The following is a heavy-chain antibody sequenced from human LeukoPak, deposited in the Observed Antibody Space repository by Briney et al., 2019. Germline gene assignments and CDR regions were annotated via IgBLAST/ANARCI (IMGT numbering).Heavy chain of an antibody. J-gene: IGHJ4*02. CDR3: ARQRSGSYHTDFDY. D-gene: IGHD1-26*01. CDR1: GYSFTSYW. Sequence: HGESLKISCKGSGYSFTSYWISWVRQMPGKGLEWMGRIDPSDSYTNYSPSFQGQVTISADKSISTAYLQWSSLKASDTAMYYCARQRSGSYHTDFDYWGQGTLVTVSS. CDR2: IDPSDSYT. V-gene: IGHV5-10-1*04.